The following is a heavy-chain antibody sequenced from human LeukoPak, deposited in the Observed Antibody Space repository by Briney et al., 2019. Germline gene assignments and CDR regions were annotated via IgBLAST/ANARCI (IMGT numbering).Heavy chain of an antibody. D-gene: IGHD3-3*01. V-gene: IGHV4-39*01. J-gene: IGHJ4*02. CDR3: TRRPKEPGFWSGYVDS. CDR2: IFYNGNT. CDR1: GAIIKREGFN. Sequence: SETLSLTCSVSGAIIKREGFNWDWIRQPPGKGLEYIGSIFYNGNTYYNPSLESRVTISVDTSKNQFSLNMFHVTAADTAVYYCTRRPKEPGFWSGYVDSWGQGTLVTVSS.